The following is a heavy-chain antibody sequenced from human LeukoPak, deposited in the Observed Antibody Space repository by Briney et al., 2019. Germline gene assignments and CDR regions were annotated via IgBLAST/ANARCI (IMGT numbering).Heavy chain of an antibody. J-gene: IGHJ4*02. CDR1: GYPYSSYE. CDR3: ARDGYSGYDIY. CDR2: ISSSGSTI. V-gene: IGHV3-48*03. D-gene: IGHD5-12*01. Sequence: PGGSLRLSCAASGYPYSSYEMNGVRRSRGRGREGVSYISSSGSTIYYADSVKGRYTISRDNAKNSLYVQMNSLRAEDTAVYYCARDGYSGYDIYWGQGTLVTVSS.